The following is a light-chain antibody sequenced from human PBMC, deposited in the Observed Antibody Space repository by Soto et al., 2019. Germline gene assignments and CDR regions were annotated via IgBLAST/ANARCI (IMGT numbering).Light chain of an antibody. J-gene: IGKJ1*01. Sequence: DIQMTQSPSTLSASVGDRVTITCRASQSISSWLAWCQQKPGKAPRLVIYDASSLESGVPSRFSGSGSGTEFTLTISSLQPDDFATYYCQQYNSYWTFGQGTKV. CDR1: QSISSW. CDR2: DAS. CDR3: QQYNSYWT. V-gene: IGKV1-5*01.